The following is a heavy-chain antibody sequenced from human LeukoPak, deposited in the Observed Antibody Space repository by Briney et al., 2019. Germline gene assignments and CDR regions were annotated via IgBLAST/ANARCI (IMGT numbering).Heavy chain of an antibody. V-gene: IGHV3-43*01. Sequence: GGSLRLSCAASGFTFDDYTMHWVRQAPGKGLEWVSLICWDGGSTYYADSVKGRFTISRDNSKNSPYLQMNSLRTEDTALYYCAKDIAYSSSWYHYYYGMDVWGQGTTVTVSS. CDR1: GFTFDDYT. D-gene: IGHD6-13*01. CDR2: ICWDGGST. CDR3: AKDIAYSSSWYHYYYGMDV. J-gene: IGHJ6*02.